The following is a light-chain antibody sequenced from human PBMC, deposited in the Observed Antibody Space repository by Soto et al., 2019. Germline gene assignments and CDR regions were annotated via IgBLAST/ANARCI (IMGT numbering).Light chain of an antibody. J-gene: IGKJ2*01. CDR3: QQDNDFQYT. V-gene: IGKV1-5*03. Sequence: DIQMTQSPSTLSASVRDGVTITCRASQSIGSWLAWYQQKPGKAPKLLISKATNLQSGVPSRFSGSGSGTDFSLTISRLQPVDSATYYCQQDNDFQYTFGQGTKLEI. CDR1: QSIGSW. CDR2: KAT.